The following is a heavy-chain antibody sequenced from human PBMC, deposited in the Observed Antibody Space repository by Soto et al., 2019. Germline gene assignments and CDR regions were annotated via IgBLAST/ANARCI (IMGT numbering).Heavy chain of an antibody. J-gene: IGHJ4*02. Sequence: SVKVSFRASGGTLSNDAISWVRQAPVHGLEWMGGIIPLFGAANYAQKFQDRVTITAVESTTTAYMELRSLKSEDTAVYYCATAGEWELLEPYYFDYWGQGTLVTVSS. CDR1: GGTLSNDA. V-gene: IGHV1-69*13. CDR3: ATAGEWELLEPYYFDY. CDR2: IIPLFGAA. D-gene: IGHD1-26*01.